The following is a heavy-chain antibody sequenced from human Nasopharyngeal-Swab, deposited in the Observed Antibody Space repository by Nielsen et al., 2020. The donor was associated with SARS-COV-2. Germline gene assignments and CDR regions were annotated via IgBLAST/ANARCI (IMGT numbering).Heavy chain of an antibody. V-gene: IGHV1-3*01. J-gene: IGHJ6*03. D-gene: IGHD4-17*01. CDR2: INAGNGNT. CDR3: ARDPTVTTDYYYYYYMDV. Sequence: WVRQAPGQRLEWTGWINAGNGNTKYSQKFQGRVTITRDTSASTAYMELSSLRSEDTAVYYCARDPTVTTDYYYYYYMDVWGKGTTVTVSS.